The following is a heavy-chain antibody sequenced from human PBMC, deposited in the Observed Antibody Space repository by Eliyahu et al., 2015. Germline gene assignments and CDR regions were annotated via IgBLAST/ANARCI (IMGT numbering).Heavy chain of an antibody. CDR1: GFXFXXSDYS. J-gene: IGHJ4*02. Sequence: VQLVESGGGLVXPGGSLXXSCAASGFXFXXSDYSMNWVRQAPGRGLEWVSYISTTSTTIYYADSVKGRFTVSRDNAKNSLFLQMDSLRADDTAMYYCTREKREMATSGGYWGQGTLVTVSS. CDR3: TREKREMATSGGY. V-gene: IGHV3-48*01. CDR2: ISTTSTTI. D-gene: IGHD5-24*01.